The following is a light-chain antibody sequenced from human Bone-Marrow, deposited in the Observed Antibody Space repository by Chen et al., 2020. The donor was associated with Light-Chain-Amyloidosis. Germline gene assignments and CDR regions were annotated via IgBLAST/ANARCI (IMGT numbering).Light chain of an antibody. V-gene: IGLV1-44*01. CDR1: SSNIGSNT. Sequence: QSVLTQPPSASGTPGQRGTISCSGSSSNIGSNTVNWYQQLPGTAPKLLIYSNNQRPSGVPARFSRSQSGTSASLAIRGLQSADEADYYCAAWDDSLNGFYAFGTGTKVPVL. J-gene: IGLJ1*01. CDR3: AAWDDSLNGFYA. CDR2: SNN.